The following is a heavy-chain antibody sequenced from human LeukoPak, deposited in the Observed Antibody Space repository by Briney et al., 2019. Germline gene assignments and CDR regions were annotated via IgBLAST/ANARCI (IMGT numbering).Heavy chain of an antibody. J-gene: IGHJ4*02. CDR2: INYSGST. CDR3: ARVGVGYNYYFDY. D-gene: IGHD5-24*01. Sequence: SETLSLTCAVSGGSISSYYWSWIRQPPGKGLEWIGYINYSGSTNYNPSLKSRVTISVDTSKNQFSLKLSSVTAADTAVYYCARVGVGYNYYFDYWGQGTLVTVSS. V-gene: IGHV4-59*01. CDR1: GGSISSYY.